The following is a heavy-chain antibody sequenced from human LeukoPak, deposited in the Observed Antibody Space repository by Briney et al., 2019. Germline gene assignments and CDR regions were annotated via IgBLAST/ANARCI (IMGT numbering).Heavy chain of an antibody. J-gene: IGHJ4*02. CDR3: ATFQAYANSGHLRPYFDY. Sequence: ASVKVSCKISGYSLTELAIHWVRQAPGKGLEWLGGSDPEDVKTSFAEKFQGRVTFTEDTSTDTAFMELSRLRSDDTAVYYCATFQAYANSGHLRPYFDYWGQGTLVTVSS. CDR1: GYSLTELA. CDR2: SDPEDVKT. D-gene: IGHD3-22*01. V-gene: IGHV1-24*01.